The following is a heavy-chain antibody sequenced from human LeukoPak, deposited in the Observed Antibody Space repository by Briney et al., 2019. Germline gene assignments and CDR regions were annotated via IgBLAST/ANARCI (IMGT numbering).Heavy chain of an antibody. CDR3: ARRSISSGWLWFDP. V-gene: IGHV4-59*01. Sequence: SETLSLTCTVSGGSISSYYWRWIRQPPGKGLEWIGYIYYSGSTNYNPSLKSRVTISVDTSKNQFSLKLSSVTAADTAVYYCARRSISSGWLWFDPWGQGTLVTVSS. D-gene: IGHD6-19*01. J-gene: IGHJ5*02. CDR1: GGSISSYY. CDR2: IYYSGST.